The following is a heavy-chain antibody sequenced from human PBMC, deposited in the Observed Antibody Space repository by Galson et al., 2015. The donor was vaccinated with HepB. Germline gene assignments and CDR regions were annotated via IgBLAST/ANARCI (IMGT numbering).Heavy chain of an antibody. CDR2: IYYSGST. J-gene: IGHJ4*02. Sequence: SETLSLTCTVSGGSISSYYWSRIRQPPGKGLEWIGYIYYSGSTNYNPSLKSRVTISVDTSKNQFSLKLSSVTAADTAVYYCAWGSHYFDYWGQGTLVTVSS. CDR3: AWGSHYFDY. D-gene: IGHD7-27*01. CDR1: GGSISSYY. V-gene: IGHV4-59*08.